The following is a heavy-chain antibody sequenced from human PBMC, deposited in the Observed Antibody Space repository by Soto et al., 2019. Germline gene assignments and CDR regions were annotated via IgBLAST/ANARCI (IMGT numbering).Heavy chain of an antibody. CDR1: GGSISSGGYY. CDR3: GGYCSSTSCYNNRFDP. CDR2: IYYSGST. Sequence: SETLSLTCTVSGGSISSGGYYWSWIRQHPGKGLEWIGYIYYSGSTYYNPSLKSRVTISVDTSKNQFSLKLSSVTAADTAVYYCGGYCSSTSCYNNRFDPWGQGTLVTVSS. V-gene: IGHV4-31*03. D-gene: IGHD2-2*02. J-gene: IGHJ5*02.